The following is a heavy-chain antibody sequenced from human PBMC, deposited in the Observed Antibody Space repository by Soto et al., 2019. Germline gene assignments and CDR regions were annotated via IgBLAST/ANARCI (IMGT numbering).Heavy chain of an antibody. CDR1: GFTFSSYA. J-gene: IGHJ1*01. V-gene: IGHV3-30-3*01. D-gene: IGHD6-19*01. Sequence: PGGSLRLSCSASGFTFSSYAMSWVRQAPGKGLEWVAVISSDGSKKYYADSVKGRFTISRDNSKNTLYLQMNSLRTEDTALYYCSRDTSGLEYFQHWGQGTLVTV. CDR3: SRDTSGLEYFQH. CDR2: ISSDGSKK.